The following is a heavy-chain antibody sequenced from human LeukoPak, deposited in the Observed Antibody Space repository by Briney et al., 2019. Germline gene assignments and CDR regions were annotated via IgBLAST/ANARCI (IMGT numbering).Heavy chain of an antibody. V-gene: IGHV4-59*01. CDR3: ARGARGGWELPFDY. J-gene: IGHJ4*02. D-gene: IGHD1-26*01. CDR1: GGSISSYY. Sequence: SETLSLTCTVSGGSISSYYWSWIRQPPGKGLEWIGYIYYSGSTNYNPSLKSRVTISVDTSKNQFSLKLSSVTAADTAVYYCARGARGGWELPFDYWGQGTLVTVSS. CDR2: IYYSGST.